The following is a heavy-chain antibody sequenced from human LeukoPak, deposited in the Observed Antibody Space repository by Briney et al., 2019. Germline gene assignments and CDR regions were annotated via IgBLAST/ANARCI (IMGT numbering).Heavy chain of an antibody. D-gene: IGHD3-22*01. Sequence: GGSLRLSCAASGFTFNNYWMNWVRQAPGKGLLWVSRINNDGSDAIYADSVKGRFTISRDNSKNTLYLQMNSLRAEDTAVYYCARGDYYDSSGSSSPFDYWGQGTLVTVSS. CDR1: GFTFNNYW. CDR3: ARGDYYDSSGSSSPFDY. J-gene: IGHJ4*02. CDR2: INNDGSDA. V-gene: IGHV3-74*01.